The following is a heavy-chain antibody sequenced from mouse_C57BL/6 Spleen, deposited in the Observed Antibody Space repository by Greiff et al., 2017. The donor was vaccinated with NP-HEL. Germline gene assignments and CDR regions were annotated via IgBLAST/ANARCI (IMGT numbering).Heavy chain of an antibody. CDR3: ARRGTVEPSYAMDY. D-gene: IGHD1-1*01. J-gene: IGHJ4*01. CDR1: GYTFTDYN. CDR2: INPNNGGT. Sequence: VQLQQSGPELVKPGASVKIPCKASGYTFTDYNMDWVKQSHGKSLEWIGDINPNNGGTIYNQKFKGKATVTVDKSSSTAYMELRSLTSEDTAVYYCARRGTVEPSYAMDYWGQGTSVTVSS. V-gene: IGHV1-18*01.